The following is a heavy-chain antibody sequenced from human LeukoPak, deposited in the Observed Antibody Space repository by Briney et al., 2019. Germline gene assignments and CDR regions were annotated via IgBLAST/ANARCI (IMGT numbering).Heavy chain of an antibody. V-gene: IGHV3-23*01. J-gene: IGHJ4*02. CDR2: IMGSDGGA. Sequence: GGSLRLSCAASGFTFNTYAMTWVRQTPGKGLEWVSSIMGSDGGAYYEDSVKGRFTISRDNSKNTLYLQMNSLGAEDTAVYYCAKDPFPGRLGAFDSWGQGTLVTVSS. CDR3: AKDPFPGRLGAFDS. D-gene: IGHD1-26*01. CDR1: GFTFNTYA.